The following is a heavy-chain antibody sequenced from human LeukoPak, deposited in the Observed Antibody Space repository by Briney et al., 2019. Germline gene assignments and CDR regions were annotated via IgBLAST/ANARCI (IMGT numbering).Heavy chain of an antibody. CDR3: ARCGYSYGHPYWYFDL. CDR2: IIPIFGTA. V-gene: IGHV1-69*13. Sequence: SVKVSCKASGGTFSSYAISWVRQAPGQGLEWMGGIIPIFGTANYAQKFQGRVTITADESTSTAYMELSSLRSEDTAVYYCARCGYSYGHPYWYFDLWGRGTLVTVSS. J-gene: IGHJ2*01. D-gene: IGHD5-18*01. CDR1: GGTFSSYA.